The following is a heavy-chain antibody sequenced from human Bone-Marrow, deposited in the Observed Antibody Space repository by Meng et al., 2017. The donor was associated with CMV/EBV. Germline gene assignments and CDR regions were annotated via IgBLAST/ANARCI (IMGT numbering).Heavy chain of an antibody. CDR1: GGSMSSYY. J-gene: IGHJ4*02. V-gene: IGHV4-59*01. CDR3: AREGTRSSPFDY. CDR2: IYYSGST. Sequence: LSCAVSGGSMSSYYWSWIRQSPGKGLEWIAYIYYSGSTNYNPSLKSRVTISVDTSKNQFSLKLSSVTAADTAVYYCAREGTRSSPFDYWGQGTLVTVSS. D-gene: IGHD6-6*01.